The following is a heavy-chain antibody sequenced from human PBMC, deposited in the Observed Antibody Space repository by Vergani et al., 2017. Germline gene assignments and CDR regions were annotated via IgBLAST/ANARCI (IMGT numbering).Heavy chain of an antibody. CDR3: ARLYGRDSSGSKYFDY. D-gene: IGHD3-22*01. V-gene: IGHV5-51*01. J-gene: IGHJ4*02. CDR1: GYSFTNYW. CDR2: IHPADSDT. Sequence: EVQLVQSGAEVKKPGESLKISCQISGYSFTNYWIGGVRQMPGKGLEWMGIIHPADSDTRYSPSFQGQVTISVDKSISTAYLQRSSLRASDSAMYYCARLYGRDSSGSKYFDYWGQGTLGTVSS.